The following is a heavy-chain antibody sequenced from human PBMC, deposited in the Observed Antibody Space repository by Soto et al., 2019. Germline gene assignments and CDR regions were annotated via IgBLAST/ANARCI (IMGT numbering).Heavy chain of an antibody. V-gene: IGHV4-31*03. Sequence: TLSLTCTVSGGSISSGGYYWSWIRLHPGKGLEWIGYIYYSGSTYYNPSLKSRVTISVDTSKNQFSLKLSSVTAADTAVYYCARVDTITMVRGVIITGKYYYYYYYMDVWGKGTTVTVSS. CDR3: ARVDTITMVRGVIITGKYYYYYYYMDV. CDR2: IYYSGST. J-gene: IGHJ6*03. CDR1: GGSISSGGYY. D-gene: IGHD3-10*01.